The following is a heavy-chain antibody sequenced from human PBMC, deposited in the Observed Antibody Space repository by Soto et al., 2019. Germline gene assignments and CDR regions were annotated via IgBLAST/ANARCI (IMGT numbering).Heavy chain of an antibody. CDR1: GFTFSSYG. V-gene: IGHV3-30*18. D-gene: IGHD2-2*01. CDR3: AKGRHSDIVVVPAASYYYYYMDV. CDR2: ISYDGSNK. J-gene: IGHJ6*03. Sequence: SLRLSCAASGFTFSSYGMHWVRQAPGKGLEWVAVISYDGSNKYYADSVKGRFTISRDNSKNTLYLQMNSLRAEDTAVYYCAKGRHSDIVVVPAASYYYYYMDVWGKGTTVTVSS.